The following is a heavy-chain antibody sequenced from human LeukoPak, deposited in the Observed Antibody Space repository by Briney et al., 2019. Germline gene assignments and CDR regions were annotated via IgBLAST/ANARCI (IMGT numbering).Heavy chain of an antibody. V-gene: IGHV3-21*01. CDR3: ARVLSYYGSGSYPARYYYYGMDV. CDR2: ISSSSSYI. Sequence: GGSLRLSCAASGFTFSSYSMNWVRQAPGKGLEWVSSISSSSSYIYYADSVKGRFTISRDNAKNSLCLQMNSLRAEDTAVYYCARVLSYYGSGSYPARYYYYGMDVWGKGTTVTVSS. J-gene: IGHJ6*04. D-gene: IGHD3-10*01. CDR1: GFTFSSYS.